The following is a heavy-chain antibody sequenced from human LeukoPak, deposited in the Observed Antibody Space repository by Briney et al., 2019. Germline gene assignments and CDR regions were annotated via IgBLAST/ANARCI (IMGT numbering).Heavy chain of an antibody. Sequence: PSEPLSLTCTVSGYSISNGYYWGWMRPPPGKGLEWIGSIYHSGRTHYNPSLKSRVIISVVTSKNFFSLKLSSVTAADTAVYYCARSSRWFGDAFDIWGQGTMVTVSS. D-gene: IGHD6-13*01. J-gene: IGHJ3*02. CDR1: GYSISNGYY. CDR2: IYHSGRT. V-gene: IGHV4-38-2*02. CDR3: ARSSRWFGDAFDI.